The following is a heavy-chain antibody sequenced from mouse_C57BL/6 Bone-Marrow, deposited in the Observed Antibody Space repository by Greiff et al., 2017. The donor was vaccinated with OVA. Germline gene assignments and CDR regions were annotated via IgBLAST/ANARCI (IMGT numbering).Heavy chain of an antibody. Sequence: DVQLVESGGDLVKPGGSLKLSCAASGFTFSSYGMSWVRQTPDKRLEWVATISSGGSYTYYPDSVKGRFTISRDNAKNTLYLQMSSLKSEDTAMYYCARLRITTVVDYYAMDYWGQGTSVTVSS. CDR1: GFTFSSYG. J-gene: IGHJ4*01. CDR2: ISSGGSYT. CDR3: ARLRITTVVDYYAMDY. V-gene: IGHV5-6*01. D-gene: IGHD1-1*01.